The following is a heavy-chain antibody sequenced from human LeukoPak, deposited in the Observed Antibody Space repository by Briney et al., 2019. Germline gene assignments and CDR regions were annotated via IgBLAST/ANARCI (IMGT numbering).Heavy chain of an antibody. Sequence: SETLSLTCAVSGHSISDGYYWGWTRLAPGKGLECIGIIYHNGSAFYSPSLKSRVTISVDTSQNQLSLSLTSVTAADTAMYYCAGASTWTSFAPWGQGTLVTVSS. CDR3: AGASTWTSFAP. J-gene: IGHJ5*02. D-gene: IGHD5/OR15-5a*01. CDR1: GHSISDGYY. V-gene: IGHV4-38-2*01. CDR2: IYHNGSA.